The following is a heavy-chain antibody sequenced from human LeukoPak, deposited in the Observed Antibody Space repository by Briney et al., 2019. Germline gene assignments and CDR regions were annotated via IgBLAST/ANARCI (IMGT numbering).Heavy chain of an antibody. CDR3: ARDGVGRVPEMSAPDY. CDR1: GFTFSSYA. V-gene: IGHV3-23*01. J-gene: IGHJ4*02. D-gene: IGHD3-16*01. Sequence: PGGSLRLSCAASGFTFSSYAMSWVRQAPGKGLEWVSLISDSAGSTYYADSVKGRCTISRDNSKNTLYLQLSSLRAEDTAVYYCARDGVGRVPEMSAPDYWGQGTLVTVSS. CDR2: ISDSAGST.